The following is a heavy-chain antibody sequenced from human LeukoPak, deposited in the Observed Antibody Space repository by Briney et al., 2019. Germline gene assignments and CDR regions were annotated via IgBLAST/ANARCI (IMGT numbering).Heavy chain of an antibody. CDR3: AKDDADERLAAAVLIFDY. J-gene: IGHJ4*02. CDR2: ISGSGGST. Sequence: QPGGSLRLSCAASGFTFSSYAMSWVRQAPGKGLEWVSAISGSGGSTYYADSVKGRFTISRDNSKNTLYLQMNSLRAEDTAVYYCAKDDADERLAAAVLIFDYWGQGTLVTVSS. V-gene: IGHV3-23*01. D-gene: IGHD6-13*01. CDR1: GFTFSSYA.